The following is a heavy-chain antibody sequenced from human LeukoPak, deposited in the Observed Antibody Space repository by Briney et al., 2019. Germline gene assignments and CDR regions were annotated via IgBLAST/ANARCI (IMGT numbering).Heavy chain of an antibody. J-gene: IGHJ4*02. CDR2: IYSGGST. CDR3: AKEYYYDSSGYYSPLDC. CDR1: GFTVSSNY. V-gene: IGHV3-53*01. D-gene: IGHD3-22*01. Sequence: PGGSLRLSCAASGFTVSSNYMSWVRQAPGKGLEWVSVIYSGGSTYYADSVKGRFTISRDNSKNTLYLQMNSLRAEDTAVYYCAKEYYYDSSGYYSPLDCWGQGTLVTVSS.